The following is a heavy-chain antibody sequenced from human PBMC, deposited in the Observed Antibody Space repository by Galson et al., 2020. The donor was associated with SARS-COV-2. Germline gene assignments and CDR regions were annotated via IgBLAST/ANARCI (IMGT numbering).Heavy chain of an antibody. CDR1: GFTFSSYT. J-gene: IGHJ4*02. CDR2: ISSSNYI. CDR3: ASGSVYYLGDF. Sequence: GGSLRLSCAASGFTFSSYTMNWVRQAPGKGLEWVSSISSSNYIYYGDSVKGRFAISRDNAKNSLFLQMNSLRAEDTAVYYCASGSVYYLGDFWGQGALVTVSS. V-gene: IGHV3-21*01. D-gene: IGHD3-3*01.